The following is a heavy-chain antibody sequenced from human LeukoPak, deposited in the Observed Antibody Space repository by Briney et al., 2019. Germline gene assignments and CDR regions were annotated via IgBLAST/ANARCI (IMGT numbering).Heavy chain of an antibody. J-gene: IGHJ4*02. CDR2: IYYSGSA. Sequence: SETLSLTCTVSGGPINYYHWSWIRHPPGKGLESIGYIYYSGSANYNPSLKSRVTMSVDTSKNQFSLKLSSVTAADTAVYYCARAPYSSSWLNWGQGTLVTVSS. CDR3: ARAPYSSSWLN. CDR1: GGPINYYH. D-gene: IGHD6-13*01. V-gene: IGHV4-59*12.